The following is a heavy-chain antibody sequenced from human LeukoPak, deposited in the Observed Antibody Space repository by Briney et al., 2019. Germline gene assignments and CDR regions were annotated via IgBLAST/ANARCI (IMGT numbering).Heavy chain of an antibody. CDR2: INSDGSST. D-gene: IGHD6-13*01. CDR3: AREGSWQDFDY. CDR1: GFTFSSYW. V-gene: IGHV3-74*01. J-gene: IGHJ4*02. Sequence: GGSLRLSCAASGFTFSSYWMHWVRQAPGKGLVWVSRINSDGSSTSYADSVKGRFTISRDNAKNTLYLQMNSLRAEDTAVYYCAREGSWQDFDYWGQGTLVTVSS.